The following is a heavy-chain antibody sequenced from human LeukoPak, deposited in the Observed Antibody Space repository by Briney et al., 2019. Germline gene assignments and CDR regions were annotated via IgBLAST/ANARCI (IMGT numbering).Heavy chain of an antibody. V-gene: IGHV3-74*01. Sequence: GESLRLSCAASGFTFSDYWMHWVRQAAGKGLVWVSRINTDGSFTRYADSVQGRFTISRDTAKNTLFLQMNSLRAEDTAVYYCAREAKVGGALQYWGQGILVTVSS. J-gene: IGHJ4*02. CDR3: AREAKVGGALQY. D-gene: IGHD1-26*01. CDR2: INTDGSFT. CDR1: GFTFSDYW.